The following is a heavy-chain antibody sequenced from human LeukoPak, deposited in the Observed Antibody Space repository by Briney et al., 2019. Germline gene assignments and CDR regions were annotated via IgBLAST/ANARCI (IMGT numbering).Heavy chain of an antibody. Sequence: GGSLRLSCAASGFTFSSYSMNWVRQAPGKGLEWVSPISSSSSYIYYPDSVKGRFTISKDNAKNSLYLQMNSLRAEDTALYYCASVDYYGSGNYYNDVDYWGQGTLVTVSS. CDR2: ISSSSSYI. CDR1: GFTFSSYS. V-gene: IGHV3-21*01. D-gene: IGHD3-10*01. CDR3: ASVDYYGSGNYYNDVDY. J-gene: IGHJ4*02.